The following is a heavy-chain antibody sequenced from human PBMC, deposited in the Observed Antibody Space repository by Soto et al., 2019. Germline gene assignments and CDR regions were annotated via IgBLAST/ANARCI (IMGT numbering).Heavy chain of an antibody. V-gene: IGHV3-30-3*01. J-gene: IGHJ4*02. CDR1: GFNLGDYT. Sequence: GGSLRLSCAASGFNLGDYTMHWVRQAPGKGLEWVTMISYDGNIQYFGDSVKGRFTISRDNSESTLSLQMNNLRAEDTAVYYCARDPFTSGPYYFDYWGQGTLVTVSS. CDR2: ISYDGNIQ. CDR3: ARDPFTSGPYYFDY.